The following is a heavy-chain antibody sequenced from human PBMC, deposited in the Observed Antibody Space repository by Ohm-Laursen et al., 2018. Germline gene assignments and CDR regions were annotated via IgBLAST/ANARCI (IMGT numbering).Heavy chain of an antibody. V-gene: IGHV3-23*01. CDR1: GFTFSSYA. J-gene: IGHJ3*02. D-gene: IGHD1-26*01. Sequence: SLRLSCAASGFTFSSYAMSWVRQAPGKGLEWVSAISGSGGSTYYADSVKGRFTISRDNSKNTLYLQMNSLRAEDTAVYYCARDKSSEDAFDIWGQGTMVTVSS. CDR3: ARDKSSEDAFDI. CDR2: ISGSGGST.